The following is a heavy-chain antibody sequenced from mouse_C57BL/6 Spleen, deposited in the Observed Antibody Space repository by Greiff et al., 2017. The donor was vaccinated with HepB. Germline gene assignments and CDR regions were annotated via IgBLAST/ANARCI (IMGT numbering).Heavy chain of an antibody. CDR1: GYAFSSSW. Sequence: VKLQQSGPELVKPGASVKISCKASGYAFSSSWMNWVKQRPGKGLEWIGRIYPGDGDTNYNGKFKGKATLTADKSSSTAYMQLSSLTSEDSAVYFCASYYGSSYDYFDYWGQGTTLTVSS. V-gene: IGHV1-82*01. J-gene: IGHJ2*01. CDR3: ASYYGSSYDYFDY. D-gene: IGHD1-1*01. CDR2: IYPGDGDT.